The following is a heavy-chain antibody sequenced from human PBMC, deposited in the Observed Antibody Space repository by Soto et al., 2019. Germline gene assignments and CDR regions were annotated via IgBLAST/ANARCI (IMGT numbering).Heavy chain of an antibody. V-gene: IGHV4-30-4*01. CDR2: IYNSGST. CDR1: GGSISSGDYY. J-gene: IGHJ4*02. CDR3: ARLTPGYSSGWFIDY. D-gene: IGHD6-19*01. Sequence: QVQLQESGPGLVKPSQTLSLTCTVSGGSISSGDYYWSWIRQRPEKGLELIGYIYNSGSTYYNQSLKSRVTISVDTSKNQFSLKLSSVTAADTAVYYCARLTPGYSSGWFIDYWGQGTLVTVSS.